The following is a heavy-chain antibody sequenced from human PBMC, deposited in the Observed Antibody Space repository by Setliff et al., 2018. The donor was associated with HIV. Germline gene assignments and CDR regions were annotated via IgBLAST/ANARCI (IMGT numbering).Heavy chain of an antibody. V-gene: IGHV4-61*02. D-gene: IGHD3-3*01. CDR1: GGSISSGSYY. CDR2: IYTSGST. J-gene: IGHJ3*01. CDR3: ASVLFHLGWLSTTHDAFDV. Sequence: SETLSLTCTVSGGSISSGSYYWSWIRQPAGKGLEWIGRIYTSGSTKYNPSLKSRVTISVDTSKNQFSLKVSSVTAADTAVYYCASVLFHLGWLSTTHDAFDVWGPGTLVTVSS.